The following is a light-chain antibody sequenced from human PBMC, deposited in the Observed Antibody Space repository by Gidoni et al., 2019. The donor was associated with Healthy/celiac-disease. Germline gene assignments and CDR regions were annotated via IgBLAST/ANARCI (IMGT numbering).Light chain of an antibody. Sequence: VLWMTQSPSLLSASTGDRVTTSCRMSQVISSYLAWYQQKPGKAPELLIYAASTLQSGVPSRFSGIRSGTDFTLTISCLHSEDFATYYCQQYYSFPRTFXXXTRVEIK. CDR1: QVISSY. V-gene: IGKV1D-8*01. J-gene: IGKJ1*01. CDR3: QQYYSFPRT. CDR2: AAS.